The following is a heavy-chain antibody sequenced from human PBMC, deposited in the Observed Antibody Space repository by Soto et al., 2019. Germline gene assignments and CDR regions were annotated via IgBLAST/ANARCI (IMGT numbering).Heavy chain of an antibody. CDR1: GYTFTTYY. Sequence: ASVKVSCKASGYTFTTYYIQWVRQAPGQGLEWMGVINPSGGSTSYAQKFQGRVTMTRDTSTSTVYMELSSLRSEDTAVYYCAREIGYCSSTSCDGWFDRWGQGTLVTVSS. CDR2: INPSGGST. J-gene: IGHJ5*02. V-gene: IGHV1-46*01. CDR3: AREIGYCSSTSCDGWFDR. D-gene: IGHD2-2*01.